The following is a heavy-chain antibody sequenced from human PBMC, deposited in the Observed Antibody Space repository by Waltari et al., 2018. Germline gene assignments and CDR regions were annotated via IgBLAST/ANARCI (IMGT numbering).Heavy chain of an antibody. CDR2: IKQYGSEK. CDR1: GFTLSSFW. Sequence: EVQLVESGGGLVQPGGSLRLSCAASGFTLSSFWMNWVRQTPGKGLEWVAGIKQYGSEKYYADSVKGRFTISIDNAKNSLYLQMNSLRAEDTAVYYCATSGWYCFDYWGQGTLVTVSS. CDR3: ATSGWYCFDY. D-gene: IGHD6-19*01. V-gene: IGHV3-7*01. J-gene: IGHJ4*02.